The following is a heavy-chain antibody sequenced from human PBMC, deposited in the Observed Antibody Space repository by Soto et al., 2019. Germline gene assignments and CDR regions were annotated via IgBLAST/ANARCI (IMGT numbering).Heavy chain of an antibody. V-gene: IGHV1-8*01. D-gene: IGHD4-17*01. CDR3: ARGRADGDFGNWIDP. Sequence: QVQLVQSGAEVKKPGASVKVSCKASGYTFTSYDINWVRQATGQGLEWMGWMNPKNGNTGYAQKFQGRGTMSRDTSISTVYMELSSLRFDDTAVYYCARGRADGDFGNWIDPWGQGTLVTVSS. CDR2: MNPKNGNT. J-gene: IGHJ5*02. CDR1: GYTFTSYD.